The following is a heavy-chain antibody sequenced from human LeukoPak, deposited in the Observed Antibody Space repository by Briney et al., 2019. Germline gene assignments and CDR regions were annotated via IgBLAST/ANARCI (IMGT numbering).Heavy chain of an antibody. CDR3: ARYVQLGNTATAY. Sequence: SETQPLTCAIYGGSFSDYYWSWIRQPPGKGLEWIGEINHSGSTNYKPSLTSRVTMSVDTSKNQFSLKLSSVTAADTAVYYCARYVQLGNTATAYCVQGTLVTVSS. CDR2: INHSGST. D-gene: IGHD6-13*01. J-gene: IGHJ4*02. CDR1: GGSFSDYY. V-gene: IGHV4-34*01.